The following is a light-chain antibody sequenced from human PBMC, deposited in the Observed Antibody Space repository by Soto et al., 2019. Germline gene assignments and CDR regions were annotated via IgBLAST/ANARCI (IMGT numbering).Light chain of an antibody. CDR2: AAS. CDR1: QGIRYD. Sequence: AIQMTQSPSSLSASVGDRVTITCRASQGIRYDLAWFQQKPGKAPKLLIYAASTLQGGVPSRFSGSGSGRDFTLNISSLQPEDFASYYCQQEYDYPFTFGQGTKVEI. J-gene: IGKJ2*01. CDR3: QQEYDYPFT. V-gene: IGKV1-6*01.